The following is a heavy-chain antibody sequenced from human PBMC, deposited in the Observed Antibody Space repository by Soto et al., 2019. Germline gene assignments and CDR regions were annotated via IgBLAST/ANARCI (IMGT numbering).Heavy chain of an antibody. CDR2: ISPYTGNT. CDR1: GYIFVNYG. D-gene: IGHD3-16*01. V-gene: IGHV1-18*01. CDR3: VMVDNYVTPTPQDG. J-gene: IGHJ6*02. Sequence: QVQLVQSGDEVKKPGASVKVSCKASGYIFVNYGIAWVRQAPGQGLERMGWISPYTGNTHSATKVQGRLTMTTDTSTSTAYMDLGSLTSDDTAVYYCVMVDNYVTPTPQDGCGQGTTVTLSS.